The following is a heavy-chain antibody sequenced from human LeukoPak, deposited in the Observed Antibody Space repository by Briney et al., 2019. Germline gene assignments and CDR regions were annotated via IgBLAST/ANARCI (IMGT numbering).Heavy chain of an antibody. V-gene: IGHV3-30*04. Sequence: GGSLRLSCAASGFTFSSYAMHWVRQAPGKGLEWEAVISYDGSNKYYADSVKGRFTISRDNSKNTLYLQMNSLRAEDTAVYYCARGALRYSYGHFDYWGQGTLVTVSS. D-gene: IGHD5-18*01. CDR2: ISYDGSNK. CDR1: GFTFSSYA. J-gene: IGHJ4*02. CDR3: ARGALRYSYGHFDY.